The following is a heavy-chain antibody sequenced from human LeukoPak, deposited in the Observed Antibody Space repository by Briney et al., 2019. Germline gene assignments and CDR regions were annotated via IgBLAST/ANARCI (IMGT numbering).Heavy chain of an antibody. CDR1: GGSITGYY. J-gene: IGHJ4*02. CDR2: INHSGST. V-gene: IGHV4-34*01. CDR3: ARHSFLRFPLGY. Sequence: SETLSLTCTVSGGSITGYYWSWIRQPPGKGLEWIGEINHSGSTNYNPSLKSRVTISVDTSKNQFSLKLSSVTAADTAVYYCARHSFLRFPLGYWGQGTLVTVSS. D-gene: IGHD3-3*01.